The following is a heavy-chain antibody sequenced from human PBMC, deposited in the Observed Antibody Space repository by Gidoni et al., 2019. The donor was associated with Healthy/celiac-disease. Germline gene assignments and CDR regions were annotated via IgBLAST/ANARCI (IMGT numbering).Heavy chain of an antibody. CDR1: GFPFSSYG. J-gene: IGHJ4*02. D-gene: IGHD5-18*01. Sequence: QVQLVESGGGVVQPGRSLRLSCAASGFPFSSYGMHWVRQAPGKGLEWVAVISYDGSNKYYADSVKGRFTISRDNSKNTLYLQMNSLRAEDTAVYYCLRGPWIQLWYYFDYWGQGTLVTVSS. CDR2: ISYDGSNK. V-gene: IGHV3-30*03. CDR3: LRGPWIQLWYYFDY.